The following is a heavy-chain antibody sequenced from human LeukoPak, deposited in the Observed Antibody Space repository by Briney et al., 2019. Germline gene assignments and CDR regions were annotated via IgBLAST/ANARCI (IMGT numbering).Heavy chain of an antibody. Sequence: KXLEXXSSXSSSSSYIYYADSVKGRFTISRDNAKNLLYLQMNSLRAEDTAVYYCAGGCSSTSCYESVDYWGQGTLVTVSS. V-gene: IGHV3-21*01. CDR3: AGGCSSTSCYESVDY. J-gene: IGHJ4*02. CDR2: XSSSSSYI. D-gene: IGHD2-2*01.